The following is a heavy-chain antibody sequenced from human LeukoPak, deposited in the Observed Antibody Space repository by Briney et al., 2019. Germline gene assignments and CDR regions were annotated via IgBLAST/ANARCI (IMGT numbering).Heavy chain of an antibody. V-gene: IGHV4-61*09. CDR3: ARDYCSSTSCYFDNWFDP. D-gene: IGHD2-2*01. J-gene: IGHJ5*02. CDR2: IYTSGST. Sequence: SETLSLTCTVSGGSISSGSYYWSWIRQPAGKGLEWIGHIYTSGSTNYNPSLKSRVTISVDTSKNQFSLKLSSVTAADTAVYYCARDYCSSTSCYFDNWFDPWGQGTLVTVSS. CDR1: GGSISSGSYY.